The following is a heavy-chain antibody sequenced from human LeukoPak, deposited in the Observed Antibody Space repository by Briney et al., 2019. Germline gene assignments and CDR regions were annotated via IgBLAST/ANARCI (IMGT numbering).Heavy chain of an antibody. D-gene: IGHD1-26*01. V-gene: IGHV3-21*01. CDR1: GGSISSSS. J-gene: IGHJ3*02. CDR3: ARDPTSSWETAFDI. CDR2: ISSGTSYI. Sequence: ETLSLTCTVSGGSISSSSYYWGWIRQPPGKGLEWVSSISSGTSYIYYADSVKGRFTISRDNAKNSLYLQMNSLRAEDTAVYYCARDPTSSWETAFDIWGQGTMVTVSS.